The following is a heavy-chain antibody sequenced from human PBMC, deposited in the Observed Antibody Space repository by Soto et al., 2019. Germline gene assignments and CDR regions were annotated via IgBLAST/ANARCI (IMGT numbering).Heavy chain of an antibody. Sequence: GGSLRLSCAASGFTFSSYNMNWVRQAPGKGLEWVSSISSSSSYIYYADSVKGRFTISRDNAKNSLYLQMNSLRAEDTAVYYCARDFSHSKIAVAGTFDYWGQGTLVTVSS. CDR2: ISSSSSYI. CDR1: GFTFSSYN. D-gene: IGHD6-19*01. V-gene: IGHV3-21*01. J-gene: IGHJ4*02. CDR3: ARDFSHSKIAVAGTFDY.